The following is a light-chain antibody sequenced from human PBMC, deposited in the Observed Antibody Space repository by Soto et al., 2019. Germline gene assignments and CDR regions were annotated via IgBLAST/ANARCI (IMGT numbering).Light chain of an antibody. J-gene: IGKJ4*01. CDR2: ATS. V-gene: IGKV3D-15*01. CDR3: HQYDHWPLT. CDR1: QSVSNN. Sequence: IVLTQSPATLSVSPGERVTLSCRASQSVSNNLAWYQQKPGQAPRLLISATSTRATGISARFSGSGSGTEFTLTVSSLQSEDFALYFCHQYDHWPLTFGGGTQVDIK.